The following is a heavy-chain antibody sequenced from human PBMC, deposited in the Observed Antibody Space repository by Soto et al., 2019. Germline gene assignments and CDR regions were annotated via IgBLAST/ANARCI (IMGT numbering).Heavy chain of an antibody. CDR1: GGSISSGGYY. D-gene: IGHD3-10*01. V-gene: IGHV4-31*03. CDR3: AIVRSGSGSYLYGMDV. CDR2: IYYSGST. J-gene: IGHJ6*02. Sequence: QVQLQESGPGLVKPSQTLSLTCTVPGGSISSGGYYWSWIRQHPGKDLEWIGYIYYSGSTHYNPSRKSRVTISVDTSKNQFSLKLSSVTAADTAVYYCAIVRSGSGSYLYGMDVWGQGTTGTVSS.